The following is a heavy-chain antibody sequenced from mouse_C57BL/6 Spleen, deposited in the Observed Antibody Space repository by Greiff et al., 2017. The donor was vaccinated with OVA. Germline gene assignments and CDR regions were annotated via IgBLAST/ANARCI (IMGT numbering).Heavy chain of an antibody. Sequence: EVKVVESGPGLVKPSQTVFLTCTVTGISITTGNYRWSWIRQFPGNKLEWIGYIYYSGTITYNPSLTSRTTITRDTPKNQFFLEMNSLTAEDTATYYCAREGYYGSEDYFDYWGQGTTLTVSS. CDR2: IYYSGTI. J-gene: IGHJ2*01. D-gene: IGHD1-1*01. CDR1: GISITTGNYR. V-gene: IGHV3-5*01. CDR3: AREGYYGSEDYFDY.